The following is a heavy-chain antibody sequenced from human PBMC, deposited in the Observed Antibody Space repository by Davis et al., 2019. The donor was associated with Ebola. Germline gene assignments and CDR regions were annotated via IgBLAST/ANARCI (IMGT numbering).Heavy chain of an antibody. J-gene: IGHJ4*02. Sequence: GESLKISCAASGFSFSSYWMSWVRQAPGKGLEWVANIKEDGSDKNYVDSVEGRFTISRDNAKNSLYLQMNSLRAEDTAVYYCARGPSTGNSFSYWGQGTLVTVSS. CDR2: IKEDGSDK. D-gene: IGHD6-13*01. CDR3: ARGPSTGNSFSY. V-gene: IGHV3-7*01. CDR1: GFSFSSYW.